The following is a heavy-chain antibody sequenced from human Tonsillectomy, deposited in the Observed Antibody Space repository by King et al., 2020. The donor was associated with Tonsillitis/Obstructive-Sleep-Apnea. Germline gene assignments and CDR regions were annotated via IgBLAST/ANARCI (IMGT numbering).Heavy chain of an antibody. J-gene: IGHJ5*02. CDR3: ARGESSSWMYWFDP. V-gene: IGHV3-48*03. D-gene: IGHD6-13*01. CDR1: GFSFSSYE. CDR2: ISSSGSTI. Sequence: VQLVESGGGLVQPGGSLRLSCAASGFSFSSYEMNWVRQAPGKGLEWVSYISSSGSTIYYADSVKGRFTISRDNTKNSLSLQMNSLRAEDTAVYYCARGESSSWMYWFDPWGQGTLVTVSS.